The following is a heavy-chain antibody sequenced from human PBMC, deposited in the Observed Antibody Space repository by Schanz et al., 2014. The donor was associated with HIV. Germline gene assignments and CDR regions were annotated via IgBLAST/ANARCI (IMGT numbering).Heavy chain of an antibody. D-gene: IGHD4-17*01. Sequence: VQLVESGGGLVQPGGSLRLSCAASGFTFSTSWMHWVRQAPGKGLEWVAVISYDGSNKYYADSVKGRFTISRDNSKNTLYLQMNSLRAEDTAVYYCAKDDYGGNRAVGIFDYWGQGTLVTVSS. CDR3: AKDDYGGNRAVGIFDY. CDR2: ISYDGSNK. J-gene: IGHJ4*02. CDR1: GFTFSTSW. V-gene: IGHV3-30*18.